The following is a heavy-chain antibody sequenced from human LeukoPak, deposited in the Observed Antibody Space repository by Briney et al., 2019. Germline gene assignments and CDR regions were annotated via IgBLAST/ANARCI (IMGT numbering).Heavy chain of an antibody. J-gene: IGHJ3*02. CDR3: ARDRGPYDSSGYYPYDAFDI. CDR1: GFTFDDYG. Sequence: PGGSLRLSCAASGFTFDDYGMTWVRQAPGKGLEWVSSINWNGGSTGYADSVKGRFTISRDNAKNSLFLKMNSLRAEDTALYYCARDRGPYDSSGYYPYDAFDIWGQGTMVTVSS. D-gene: IGHD3-22*01. CDR2: INWNGGST. V-gene: IGHV3-20*04.